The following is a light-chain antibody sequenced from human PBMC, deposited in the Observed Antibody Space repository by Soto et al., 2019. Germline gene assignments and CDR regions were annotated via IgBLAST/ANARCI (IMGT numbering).Light chain of an antibody. CDR2: DAS. V-gene: IGKV3-11*01. CDR1: QSVSSY. CDR3: QQRGNWPRIT. Sequence: EIVLTQSPATLSLYPGERATLSCRASQSVSSYLAWYQQKPGQAPRLLIYDASSRAPGIPARFSGSGSGTDFTLTISSLEPEDFAVYYCQQRGNWPRITFGQGTRLDIK. J-gene: IGKJ5*01.